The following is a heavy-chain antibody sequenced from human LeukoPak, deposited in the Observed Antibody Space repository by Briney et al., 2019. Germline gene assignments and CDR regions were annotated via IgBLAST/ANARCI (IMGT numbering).Heavy chain of an antibody. Sequence: ASVKVSCKASGYTLTCYYMHWVRQAPGQGLEWMGWINPNSGGTNYAQKFQGRVTMTRDTSISTAYMELSRLRSDDTAVYYCARVPALLLWFGEFDYWGQGTLVTVSS. V-gene: IGHV1-2*02. J-gene: IGHJ4*02. D-gene: IGHD3-10*01. CDR2: INPNSGGT. CDR3: ARVPALLLWFGEFDY. CDR1: GYTLTCYY.